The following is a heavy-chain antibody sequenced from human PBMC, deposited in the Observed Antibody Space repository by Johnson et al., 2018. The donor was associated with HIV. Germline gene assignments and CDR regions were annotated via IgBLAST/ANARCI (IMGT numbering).Heavy chain of an antibody. J-gene: IGHJ3*02. V-gene: IGHV3-30-3*01. D-gene: IGHD2-15*01. CDR1: GFTFSSYA. Sequence: QVQLVESGGGVVQPGRSLRLSCAASGFTFSSYAMHWVRQAPGKGLEWVAVISSDGSNKYYADSVTGRFPSSRDNSKKTLYLQMNSLRAEDTAVYYCASSAPGLLPNDAFDIWGQGTMVTVSS. CDR2: ISSDGSNK. CDR3: ASSAPGLLPNDAFDI.